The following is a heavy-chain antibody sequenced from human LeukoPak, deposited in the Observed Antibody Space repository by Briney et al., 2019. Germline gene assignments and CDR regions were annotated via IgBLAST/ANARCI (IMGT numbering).Heavy chain of an antibody. CDR2: IIPIFDIA. J-gene: IGHJ6*02. D-gene: IGHD2-2*01. CDR3: AKDRGYCSSTSLFSPGSRLDYYDMDR. CDR1: GATFSSYA. Sequence: ASVKLSCNASGATFSSYANSWVRQHPGQGLEWMGRIIPIFDIANYAQKFQGRVTITADKSTSRAYMELRNLKPEDTAVYYCAKDRGYCSSTSLFSPGSRLDYYDMDRWVQATTVSVCS. V-gene: IGHV1-69*04.